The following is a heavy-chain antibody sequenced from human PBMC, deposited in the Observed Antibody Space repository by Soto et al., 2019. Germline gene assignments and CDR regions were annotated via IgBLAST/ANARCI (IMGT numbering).Heavy chain of an antibody. V-gene: IGHV1-8*01. J-gene: IGHJ6*02. Sequence: GASVKVSCKASGYTFTSYDINWVRQATGQGLEWMGWMNTNSGNTGYAQTFQGRVTMTSNTSISTAYMELSSLRSEDTAVYYCAKRGPMTTVTTSGAYYYYGMDVWGQGTTVTVSS. CDR3: AKRGPMTTVTTSGAYYYYGMDV. CDR1: GYTFTSYD. CDR2: MNTNSGNT. D-gene: IGHD4-17*01.